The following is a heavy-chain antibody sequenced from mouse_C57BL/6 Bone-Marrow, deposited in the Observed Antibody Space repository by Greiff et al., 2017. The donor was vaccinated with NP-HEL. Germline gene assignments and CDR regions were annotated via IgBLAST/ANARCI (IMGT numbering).Heavy chain of an antibody. CDR3: ARQLRLRDYAMDY. D-gene: IGHD3-2*02. V-gene: IGHV1-69*01. J-gene: IGHJ4*01. CDR2: IDPSDSYT. CDR1: GYTLTSYW. Sequence: VQLQQPGAELVMPGASVKLSCKASGYTLTSYWMHWVKQRPGQGLEWIGEIDPSDSYTNYNQKFKGKSTLTVDKSSSTAYMQLSSLTSEDSAVYYCARQLRLRDYAMDYWGQGTSVTVSS.